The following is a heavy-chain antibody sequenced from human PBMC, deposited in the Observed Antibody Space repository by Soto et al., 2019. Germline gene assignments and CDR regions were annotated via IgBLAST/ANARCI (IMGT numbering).Heavy chain of an antibody. CDR2: IYYSGST. Sequence: QLQLQESGPGLVKPSETLSLTCTVSGGSISSSSYYWGWIRQPPGKGLEWIGSIYYSGSTYYNPSLKSRVTRSVDTSKNQFSLKLSSVTAADTAVYYCARHGVYYDSSGYYGDDAFDIWGQGTMVTVSS. CDR1: GGSISSSSYY. CDR3: ARHGVYYDSSGYYGDDAFDI. J-gene: IGHJ3*02. D-gene: IGHD3-22*01. V-gene: IGHV4-39*01.